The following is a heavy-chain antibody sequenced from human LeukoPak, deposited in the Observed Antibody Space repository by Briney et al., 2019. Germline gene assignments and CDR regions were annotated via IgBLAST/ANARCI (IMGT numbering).Heavy chain of an antibody. CDR1: GGSISSYY. CDR2: IYYSGST. D-gene: IGHD4-17*01. CDR3: ASAPYGRYMDV. V-gene: IGHV4-59*01. Sequence: PSETLSLTCTVSGGSISSYYWSWIRQPPGKGLEWIGYIYYSGSTNYNPSLKSRVTISVDTSKNQFSLKLSSVTAADTAVYYCASAPYGRYMDVWGKGTTVTISS. J-gene: IGHJ6*03.